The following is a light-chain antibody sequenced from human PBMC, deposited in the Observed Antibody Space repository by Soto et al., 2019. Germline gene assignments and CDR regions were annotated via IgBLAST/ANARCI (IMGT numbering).Light chain of an antibody. CDR2: NNN. J-gene: IGLJ3*02. CDR1: SSNIGSNT. V-gene: IGLV1-44*01. Sequence: QSVLTQPPSASGTPGQRVTISCSGSSSNIGSNTVNWYQHLPGTAPKLLIYNNNQRPSGVPDRFSGSKSGTSASLAISGFQSEDEGDYYCAAWDGSLNVWVFGGGTQLTVL. CDR3: AAWDGSLNVWV.